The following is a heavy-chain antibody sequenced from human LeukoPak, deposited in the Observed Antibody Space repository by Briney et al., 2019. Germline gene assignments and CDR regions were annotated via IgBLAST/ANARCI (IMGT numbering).Heavy chain of an antibody. J-gene: IGHJ3*02. CDR3: TTDSHYDYVWWNYRPGAFDI. Sequence: PGGSLRLSCAASGFTFSNAWMSWVRQAPGKGREWIGRIKSKDDGGTTDYIAPVKGRFTISRADSKYMLYLQMNSLKTEDTAVYYCTTDSHYDYVWWNYRPGAFDIWGQGTMVTVSP. D-gene: IGHD3-16*02. CDR2: IKSKDDGGTT. V-gene: IGHV3-15*01. CDR1: GFTFSNAW.